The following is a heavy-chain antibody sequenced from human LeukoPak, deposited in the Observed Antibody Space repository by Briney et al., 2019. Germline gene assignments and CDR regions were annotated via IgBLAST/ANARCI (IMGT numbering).Heavy chain of an antibody. CDR1: GFTFSSYS. D-gene: IGHD3-3*01. V-gene: IGHV3-48*01. CDR3: ARVTPALGGFWSGYLDY. Sequence: PGGTLRLSCAASGFTFSSYSMNWVRQAPGKGLEWVSYISSSSSTIYYADSVKGRFTIYRDNAKNSLYLQMNSLRAEDTAVYYCARVTPALGGFWSGYLDYWGQGTLVTVSS. J-gene: IGHJ4*02. CDR2: ISSSSSTI.